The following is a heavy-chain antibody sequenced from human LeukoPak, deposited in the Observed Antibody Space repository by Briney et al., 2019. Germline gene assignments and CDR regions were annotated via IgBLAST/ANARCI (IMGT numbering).Heavy chain of an antibody. CDR1: GGSISGFY. J-gene: IGHJ6*02. Sequence: PSETLSLTCTVSGGSISGFYWSWIRQPPGKGLEWIGYIFNSGSTNYNPSLKSRVTISVDTSKNQFSLKLSSATAADTAVYYCARVGYCTGGSCYSDYLYGMDVWGQGTPVTVSS. V-gene: IGHV4-59*01. CDR2: IFNSGST. CDR3: ARVGYCTGGSCYSDYLYGMDV. D-gene: IGHD2-15*01.